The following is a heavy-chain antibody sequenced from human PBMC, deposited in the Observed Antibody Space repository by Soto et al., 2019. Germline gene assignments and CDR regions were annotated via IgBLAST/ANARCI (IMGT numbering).Heavy chain of an antibody. Sequence: GESLKISCKGSGYSFTSYWIGWVRQMPGKGLEWMGIIYPGDSDTRYSPSFQGQVTISADKSISTAYLQWSSLKASDTAMYYCARHRQQLVHYYYYYGMDVWGQGTTVTSP. V-gene: IGHV5-51*01. D-gene: IGHD6-13*01. CDR3: ARHRQQLVHYYYYYGMDV. J-gene: IGHJ6*02. CDR1: GYSFTSYW. CDR2: IYPGDSDT.